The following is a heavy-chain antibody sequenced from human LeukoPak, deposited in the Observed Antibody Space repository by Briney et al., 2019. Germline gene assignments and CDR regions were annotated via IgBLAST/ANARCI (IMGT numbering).Heavy chain of an antibody. J-gene: IGHJ4*02. CDR3: AREDFVTRGQGNDY. D-gene: IGHD4-17*01. CDR2: IKPHSGNT. CDR1: GYTFTVYY. Sequence: ASVKVSCKASGYTFTVYYIHWVRQAPGQGLEWMGWIKPHSGNTNYAQKFQGRVTMTRDTSISTAYMELSRLRSDDTAVYYCAREDFVTRGQGNDYWGQGTRVTVSS. V-gene: IGHV1-2*02.